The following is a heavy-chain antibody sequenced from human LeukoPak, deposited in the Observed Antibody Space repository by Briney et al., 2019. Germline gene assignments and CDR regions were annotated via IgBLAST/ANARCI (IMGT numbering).Heavy chain of an antibody. Sequence: GGSLRLSCAASGFTFSSYAMHWVRQAPGKGLEWVAVISYDGSNKYYADSVKRRFTISGDNSKNQLSLQMNSLRAEDTAVYYCARPSLHTAGIAAAGGFFYWGQGTLVTVSS. D-gene: IGHD6-13*01. CDR2: ISYDGSNK. V-gene: IGHV3-30*04. CDR3: ARPSLHTAGIAAAGGFFY. CDR1: GFTFSSYA. J-gene: IGHJ4*02.